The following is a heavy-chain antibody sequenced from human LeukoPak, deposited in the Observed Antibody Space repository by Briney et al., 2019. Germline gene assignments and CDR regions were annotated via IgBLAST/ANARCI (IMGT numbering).Heavy chain of an antibody. Sequence: PGGSLRLSCAASGFAFSSYAMSWVRQAPGKRLEWVANIKHDGSQKYYVDSVRGRFTISRDNAKNSLYLQMNSLRVEDTAVYFCARDGMGGIKAFDMWGQGTMVTVSS. V-gene: IGHV3-7*05. CDR1: GFAFSSYA. J-gene: IGHJ3*02. CDR2: IKHDGSQK. D-gene: IGHD3-10*01. CDR3: ARDGMGGIKAFDM.